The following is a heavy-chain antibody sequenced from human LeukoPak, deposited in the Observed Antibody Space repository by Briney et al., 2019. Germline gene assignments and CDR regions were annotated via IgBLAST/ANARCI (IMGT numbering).Heavy chain of an antibody. D-gene: IGHD4-23*01. Sequence: GGSLRLSCAASGFSLRNYAISWVRQAPGKGLEWVSSISGSGGSTYSADSVKGRFTISRENSNNTLYLQMNSLRADDTAMYYCAKDSEATITPLSAFDIWGQGTMVTVSS. CDR1: GFSLRNYA. V-gene: IGHV3-23*01. CDR2: ISGSGGST. J-gene: IGHJ3*02. CDR3: AKDSEATITPLSAFDI.